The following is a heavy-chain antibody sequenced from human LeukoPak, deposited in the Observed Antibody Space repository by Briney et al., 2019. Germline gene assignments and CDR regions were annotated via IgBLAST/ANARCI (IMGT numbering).Heavy chain of an antibody. V-gene: IGHV1-2*02. Sequence: ASVKVSCKASGYTFTGYYMHWVRQAPGQGLEWMGWINPNSGGTNYAQKFQGRVTMTRDTSISTAYMELSRLRSDDTAVYYCARDHYYGSGSYWDYWGQGTLVTVSS. CDR1: GYTFTGYY. J-gene: IGHJ4*02. CDR2: INPNSGGT. CDR3: ARDHYYGSGSYWDY. D-gene: IGHD3-10*01.